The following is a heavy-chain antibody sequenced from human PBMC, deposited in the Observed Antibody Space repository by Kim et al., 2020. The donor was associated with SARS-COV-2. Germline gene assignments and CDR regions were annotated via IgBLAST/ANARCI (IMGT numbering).Heavy chain of an antibody. Sequence: GESLKISCKGSGYSFTSYWIGWVRQMPGKGLEWMGIIYPGDSDTRYSPSFQGQVTISADKSISTAYLQWSSLKASDTAMYYCARRVVVVPAAAGGAFDIWGQGTMVTVSS. CDR1: GYSFTSYW. D-gene: IGHD2-2*01. V-gene: IGHV5-51*01. J-gene: IGHJ3*02. CDR3: ARRVVVVPAAAGGAFDI. CDR2: IYPGDSDT.